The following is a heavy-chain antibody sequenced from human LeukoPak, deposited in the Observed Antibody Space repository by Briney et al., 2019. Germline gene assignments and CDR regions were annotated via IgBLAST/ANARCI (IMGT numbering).Heavy chain of an antibody. CDR1: GFTFSGSG. V-gene: IGHV3-23*01. CDR3: AKEYYDILTGQSAFDY. Sequence: GGSLRLSCAASGFTFSGSGMHWVRQAPGKGLEWVSAISGSGGSTYYADSVKGRFTISRDNSKNTLYLQMNSLRAEDTAVYYCAKEYYDILTGQSAFDYWDQGTLVTVSS. J-gene: IGHJ4*02. D-gene: IGHD3-9*01. CDR2: ISGSGGST.